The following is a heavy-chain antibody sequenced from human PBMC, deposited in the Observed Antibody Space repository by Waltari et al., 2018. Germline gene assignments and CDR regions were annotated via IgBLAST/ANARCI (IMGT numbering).Heavy chain of an antibody. J-gene: IGHJ4*02. D-gene: IGHD6-19*01. CDR3: ASSSGWYYWYDY. CDR1: GGSMRSHY. Sequence: QVQLQESGPGLVKPSATLSLTCTVSGGSMRSHYWSWIRQPPGKGLEWIGFAFHSGSADYNPSLKSRVTISVDTSNRQFSLKLSSMTSADTAIYYCASSSGWYYWYDYWGQGTLVTVSA. V-gene: IGHV4-59*11. CDR2: AFHSGSA.